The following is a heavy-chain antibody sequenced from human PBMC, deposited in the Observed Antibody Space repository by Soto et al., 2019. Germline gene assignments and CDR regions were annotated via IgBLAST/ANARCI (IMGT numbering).Heavy chain of an antibody. CDR1: GGSFSGYY. J-gene: IGHJ4*02. D-gene: IGHD6-25*01. CDR3: ARGGYRLTYSDY. V-gene: IGHV4-34*01. CDR2: INHSGST. Sequence: SETLSLTCAVYGGSFSGYYWSWIRQPPGKGLEWIGEINHSGSTNYNPSLKSRVTISVDTSKNQFSLKLSSVTAADTAVYYCARGGYRLTYSDYWGQGTLVTVSS.